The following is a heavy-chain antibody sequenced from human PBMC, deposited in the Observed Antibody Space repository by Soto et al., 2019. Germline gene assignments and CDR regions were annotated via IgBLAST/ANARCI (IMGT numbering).Heavy chain of an antibody. CDR1: GFIFRSTA. Sequence: EVELLESGGGLSPPGGSLRLSCAASGFIFRSTAMAWVRQAPGKGLEWVSHISGSGVSTYFSDSVKGRFTISRDNSNNTLYLQMNSLRAEDTAVYFCAAVMGSDYDYVWGRLTFGDWGQGTLVTVSS. CDR2: ISGSGVST. CDR3: AAVMGSDYDYVWGRLTFGD. D-gene: IGHD3-16*01. J-gene: IGHJ4*02. V-gene: IGHV3-23*01.